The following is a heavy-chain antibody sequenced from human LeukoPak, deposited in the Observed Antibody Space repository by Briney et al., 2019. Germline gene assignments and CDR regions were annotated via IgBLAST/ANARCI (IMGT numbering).Heavy chain of an antibody. D-gene: IGHD2-21*02. CDR1: GFTFSSYE. CDR3: ARVRHIVVVTAIDY. Sequence: PGGSLRLSCAASGFTFSSYEMNWVRQAPGKGLEWVSYISSSGSTIYYADSVKGRFTISRDNAKNTLYLQMNSLRAEDTAVYYCARVRHIVVVTAIDYWGQGTLVTVSS. CDR2: ISSSGSTI. V-gene: IGHV3-48*03. J-gene: IGHJ4*02.